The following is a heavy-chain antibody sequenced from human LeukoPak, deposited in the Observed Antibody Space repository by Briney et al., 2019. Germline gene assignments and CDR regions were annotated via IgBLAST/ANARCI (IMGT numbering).Heavy chain of an antibody. J-gene: IGHJ4*02. CDR3: AREVSPWGSPFDY. CDR1: GYAFTGYY. V-gene: IGHV1-2*02. Sequence: ASVKVSCKASGYAFTGYYMHWVRQAPGQGLEWMGWINPNSGATTYAQKFQDRVTMTRDTSISTAYMDLSRLRSDDTAVYYCAREVSPWGSPFDYWGQGALVTVSS. CDR2: INPNSGAT. D-gene: IGHD7-27*01.